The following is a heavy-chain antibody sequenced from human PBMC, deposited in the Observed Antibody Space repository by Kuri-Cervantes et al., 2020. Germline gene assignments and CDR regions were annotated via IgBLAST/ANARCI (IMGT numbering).Heavy chain of an antibody. CDR3: ARALYSSSSFDY. CDR1: GGSISSYY. D-gene: IGHD6-6*01. Sequence: SETLSLTCTVSGGSISSYYWSWIRQPPGKGLEWIGYIYYSGSTNYNPSLKSRVTISVDTSKNQFSLKLSSVTAADTAVYYCARALYSSSSFDYWGRGTLVTVSS. J-gene: IGHJ4*02. V-gene: IGHV4-59*01. CDR2: IYYSGST.